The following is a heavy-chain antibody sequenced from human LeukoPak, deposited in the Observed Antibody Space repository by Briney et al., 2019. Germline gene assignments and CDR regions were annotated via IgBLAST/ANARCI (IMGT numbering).Heavy chain of an antibody. CDR3: ARDRAVDAFDV. J-gene: IGHJ3*01. CDR2: IWSGGTNK. CDR1: GFTISSHG. Sequence: GGSLRLSCAASGFTISSHGMHWVRQAPGKGLEWVAVIWSGGTNKYYADSVKGRFTISRDNAKNTVHLQMNSLRAEDTAVYYCARDRAVDAFDVWGQGTIVTVSS. V-gene: IGHV3-33*01.